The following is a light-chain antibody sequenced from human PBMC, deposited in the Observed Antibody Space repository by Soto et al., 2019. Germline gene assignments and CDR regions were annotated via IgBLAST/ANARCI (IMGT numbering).Light chain of an antibody. CDR1: QSITSY. Sequence: AGVGDRVKIKSRASQSITSYLNWYQQKPGKAPKLLIYPASSLQSGVPSRFIGSGSGTDFTLTLSTLQPDHFATSYCQPRYTNAYPFAQGTKVDI. J-gene: IGKJ2*01. V-gene: IGKV1-39*01. CDR3: QPRYTNAYP. CDR2: PAS.